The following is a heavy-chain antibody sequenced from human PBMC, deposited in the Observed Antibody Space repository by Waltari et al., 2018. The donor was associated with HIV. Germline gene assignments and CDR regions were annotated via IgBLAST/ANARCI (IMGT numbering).Heavy chain of an antibody. D-gene: IGHD6-13*01. CDR3: ARRSSGGMDV. CDR1: GYTFTGHA. J-gene: IGHJ6*02. CDR2: IHPNSGGT. Sequence: QVQLVPSGAEVKKPGASVRVCCKASGYTFTGHAMHWVRQAPGQGLELMGWIHPNSGGTNYAQKFQGRVTMTRDTSISTAYMELSRLRSDDTAVYYCARRSSGGMDVWGQGTTVTVSS. V-gene: IGHV1-2*02.